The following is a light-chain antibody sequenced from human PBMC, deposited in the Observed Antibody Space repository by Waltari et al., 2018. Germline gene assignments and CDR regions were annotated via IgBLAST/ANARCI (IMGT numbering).Light chain of an antibody. CDR1: QSISSSN. CDR3: QQYTYSSYT. Sequence: EIVLTQSPGTLSLSPGERATLSCRASQSISSSNLAWYQHKPGQAPRLLIFATSSRAIGIPDRFSGSGSGTDFILTISRLEPEDFAVYYCQQYTYSSYTFGQGTKLEIK. J-gene: IGKJ2*01. V-gene: IGKV3-20*01. CDR2: ATS.